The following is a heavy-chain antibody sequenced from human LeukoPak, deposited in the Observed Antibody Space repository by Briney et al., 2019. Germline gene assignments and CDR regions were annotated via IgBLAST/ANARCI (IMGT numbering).Heavy chain of an antibody. V-gene: IGHV1-2*02. Sequence: GASVKVSCKASGSTFSDYHINWVRQASGQGPEWMGWINPKSGDAKYGQAFQGRVTMTRDTSISTAYMELNRLRFDDTAMYYCARGEYSNGYPYRLDFWGQGTLVTVSS. CDR1: GSTFSDYH. J-gene: IGHJ4*02. CDR3: ARGEYSNGYPYRLDF. D-gene: IGHD3-16*01. CDR2: INPKSGDA.